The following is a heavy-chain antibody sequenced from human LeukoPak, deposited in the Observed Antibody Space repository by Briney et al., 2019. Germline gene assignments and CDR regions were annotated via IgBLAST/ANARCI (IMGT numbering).Heavy chain of an antibody. J-gene: IGHJ5*02. Sequence: ASVKVSCKASGYTFTSYDINWVRQATGQGLEWMGWMNPNSGNTGYAQKFQGRVTITRDTSASTAYMELSSLRSEDMAVYYCARAGPNSSGWSYNWFDPWGQGTLVTVSS. D-gene: IGHD6-19*01. CDR2: MNPNSGNT. CDR3: ARAGPNSSGWSYNWFDP. V-gene: IGHV1-8*01. CDR1: GYTFTSYD.